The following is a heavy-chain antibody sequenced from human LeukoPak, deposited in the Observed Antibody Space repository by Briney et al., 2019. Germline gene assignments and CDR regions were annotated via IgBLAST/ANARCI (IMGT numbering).Heavy chain of an antibody. CDR3: ARAVSGYDFDY. D-gene: IGHD5-12*01. CDR1: GFTFSSYW. J-gene: IGHJ4*02. Sequence: GGSLRLSCAASGFTFSSYWMHWVRQAPGKGLVWVSRINSDGSSTSYADSVKGRFTISRDNAKNTLYLQMNSLRAEDTAVYYCARAVSGYDFDYWGQGALVTVSS. V-gene: IGHV3-74*01. CDR2: INSDGSST.